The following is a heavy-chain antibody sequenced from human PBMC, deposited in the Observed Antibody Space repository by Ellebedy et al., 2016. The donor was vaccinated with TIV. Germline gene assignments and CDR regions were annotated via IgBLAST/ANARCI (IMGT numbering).Heavy chain of an antibody. J-gene: IGHJ4*02. CDR2: IYPGDSDT. D-gene: IGHD6-6*01. Sequence: PGGSLRLSCKGSGYNFTIYWIGRVRQMPGKGLEWMGIIYPGDSDTRYSPSFQGQVTISVDKSISTAYLQWSSLKASDTAMYYCARSSSIRSPRDYWGQGTQVTVSS. CDR1: GYNFTIYW. CDR3: ARSSSIRSPRDY. V-gene: IGHV5-51*01.